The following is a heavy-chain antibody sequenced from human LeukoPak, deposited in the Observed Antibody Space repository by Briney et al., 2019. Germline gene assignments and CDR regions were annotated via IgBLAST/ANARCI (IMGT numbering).Heavy chain of an antibody. CDR2: INSNNGVS. V-gene: IGHV1-2*02. CDR3: ARRFCTGGSCYPDY. D-gene: IGHD2-15*01. J-gene: IGHJ4*02. CDR1: GYTFTGYY. Sequence: ASVKVSCKASGYTFTGYYIHWVRLALGQGLAWMGRINSNNGVSNYAQRFQGRVTMTRDTSISTAYMELSGLTSDDTAVYYCARRFCTGGSCYPDYWGQGTLVTVSS.